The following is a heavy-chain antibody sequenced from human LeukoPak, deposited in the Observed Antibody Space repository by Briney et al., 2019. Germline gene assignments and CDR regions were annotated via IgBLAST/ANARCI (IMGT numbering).Heavy chain of an antibody. D-gene: IGHD3-16*01. V-gene: IGHV6-1*01. J-gene: IGHJ5*02. CDR2: TYYRSKWYN. CDR3: ARDSTIVAWGNWFDP. Sequence: SQTLSPTCAISGDSVSSNSVAWNWIRQSPSRGLERVGRTYYRSKWYNDYAVSVKSQITINPDTSKNQFSLQLNSVTPEDTAVYYCARDSTIVAWGNWFDPWGQGTLVTVSS. CDR1: GDSVSSNSVA.